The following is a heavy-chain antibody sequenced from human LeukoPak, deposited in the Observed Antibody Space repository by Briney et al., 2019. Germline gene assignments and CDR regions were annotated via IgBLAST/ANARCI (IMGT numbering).Heavy chain of an antibody. CDR1: GGSISSSNW. J-gene: IGHJ5*02. V-gene: IGHV4-4*02. CDR3: ARQEQQLIYNWFDP. CDR2: IYHSGST. Sequence: SGTLSLTCAVSGGSISSSNWWSWVRQPPGKGLEWIGEIYHSGSTNYNPSLKSRVTISVDKSKNQFSLKLSSVTAADTAVYYCARQEQQLIYNWFDPWGRGTLVTVSS. D-gene: IGHD6-13*01.